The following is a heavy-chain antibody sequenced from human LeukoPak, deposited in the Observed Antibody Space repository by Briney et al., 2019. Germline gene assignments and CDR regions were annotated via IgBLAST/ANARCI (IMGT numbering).Heavy chain of an antibody. V-gene: IGHV3-20*04. D-gene: IGHD6-19*01. CDR3: TRVGSQWY. Sequence: PGGSLRLSCAASGFTLDDYGMSWVRHAPGKGLEWVSGINWSGGSTNYADSVKGRFTISRDNAKNSLYLQMNSLRAEDTALSYRTRVGSQWYWGQGTLVSVSS. CDR1: GFTLDDYG. J-gene: IGHJ4*02. CDR2: INWSGGST.